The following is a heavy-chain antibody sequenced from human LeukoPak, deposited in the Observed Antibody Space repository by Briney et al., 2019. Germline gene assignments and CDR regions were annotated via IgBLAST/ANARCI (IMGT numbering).Heavy chain of an antibody. CDR3: ARGSYGGSVFDY. Sequence: PGGSLRLSCAASGFTFSNYGMSWVRQAPGKGLEWVSSISSSSSYIYYADSVKGRFTISRDNAKNSLYLQMNSLRAEDTAVYYCARGSYGGSVFDYWGQGTLVTVSS. CDR2: ISSSSSYI. J-gene: IGHJ4*02. CDR1: GFTFSNYG. V-gene: IGHV3-21*01. D-gene: IGHD2-2*01.